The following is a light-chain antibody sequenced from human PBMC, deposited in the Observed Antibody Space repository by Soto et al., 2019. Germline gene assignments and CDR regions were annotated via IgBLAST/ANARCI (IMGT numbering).Light chain of an antibody. Sequence: QSALTQPASVSGSPGQSITISCTGTSSDVGGYNYVSWYQQYPGKAPKPMIYDVSNRPSGISNRFSGSMTGNTASLTISGLQAEDEADYFCSSYASSSTLGVFGGGTKLTVL. CDR1: SSDVGGYNY. CDR3: SSYASSSTLGV. J-gene: IGLJ2*01. CDR2: DVS. V-gene: IGLV2-14*01.